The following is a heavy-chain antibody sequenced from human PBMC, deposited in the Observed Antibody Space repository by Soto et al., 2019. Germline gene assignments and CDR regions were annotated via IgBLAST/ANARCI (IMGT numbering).Heavy chain of an antibody. CDR3: AKVRNKDRTVADY. Sequence: GGSLRLSCASSGFTFSSYAMSWVRQAPGKGLEWVSAISGSGGSTYYADSVKGRFTISRDNSKNTLYLQMNSLRAEDTAVYYCAKVRNKDRTVADYWGQGTLFTVSS. CDR2: ISGSGGST. CDR1: GFTFSSYA. V-gene: IGHV3-23*01. J-gene: IGHJ4*02. D-gene: IGHD6-19*01.